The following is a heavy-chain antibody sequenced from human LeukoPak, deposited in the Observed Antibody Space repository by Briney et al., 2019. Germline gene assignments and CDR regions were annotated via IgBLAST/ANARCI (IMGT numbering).Heavy chain of an antibody. V-gene: IGHV3-21*01. D-gene: IGHD3-3*01. CDR3: ARDASNIDFAPYFYYMDV. Sequence: GGSLRLSCTASGFTLSLYSMHWVRQAQGKELEWVSSIGRSSQYIYYGDSVRGRFTISRDNAKNSLYLDMNSPRAEDTAVYYCARDASNIDFAPYFYYMDVWGKGTTVTVSS. CDR1: GFTLSLYS. CDR2: IGRSSQYI. J-gene: IGHJ6*03.